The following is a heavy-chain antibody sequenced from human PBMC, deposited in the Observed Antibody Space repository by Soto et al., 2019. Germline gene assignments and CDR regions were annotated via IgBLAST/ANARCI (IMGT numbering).Heavy chain of an antibody. J-gene: IGHJ5*01. V-gene: IGHV4-59*01. CDR1: GGSISSYY. Sequence: KPSETLSLTCTVSGGSISSYYWSWIRQPPGKGLEWIGYIYYSGSTNYNPSLKSRVTISVDTSKNQFSLELSSVTAADTAVYYCARGNDFWRRHLDPWGQGTLVTVSS. CDR3: ARGNDFWRRHLDP. CDR2: IYYSGST. D-gene: IGHD3-3*01.